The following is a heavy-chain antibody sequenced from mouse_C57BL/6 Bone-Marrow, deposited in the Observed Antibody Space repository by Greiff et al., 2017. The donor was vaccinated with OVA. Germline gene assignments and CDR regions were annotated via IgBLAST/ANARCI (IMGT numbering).Heavy chain of an antibody. CDR3: ARCYNGYGFAY. Sequence: VQLQQPGAELVMPGASVKLSCKASGYTFTSYWMHWVKQRPGQGLEWIGEIDPSDSYTNYNHKFKGKSTLTVDKSSSTAYMQLSSLTSEDSAVYYCARCYNGYGFAYWGQGTLVTVSA. CDR2: IDPSDSYT. CDR1: GYTFTSYW. V-gene: IGHV1-69*01. D-gene: IGHD2-2*01. J-gene: IGHJ3*01.